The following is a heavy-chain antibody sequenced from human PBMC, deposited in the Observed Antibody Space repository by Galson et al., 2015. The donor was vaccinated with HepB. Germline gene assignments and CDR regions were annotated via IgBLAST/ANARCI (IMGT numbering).Heavy chain of an antibody. Sequence: SLRLSCAASGFTFSSYALYWVRQAPGKGLEWVSGISGSDGTTYYADAVKGRFTVSRDNSQSTLYLQMNSLSPKDTAVYYCANQWRTIIWGQGTLVTVSS. V-gene: IGHV3-23*01. J-gene: IGHJ1*01. CDR3: ANQWRTII. CDR2: ISGSDGTT. D-gene: IGHD1-7*01. CDR1: GFTFSSYA.